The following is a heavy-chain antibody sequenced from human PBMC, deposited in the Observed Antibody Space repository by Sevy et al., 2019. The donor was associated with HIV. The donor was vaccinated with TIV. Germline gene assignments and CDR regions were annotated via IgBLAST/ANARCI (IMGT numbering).Heavy chain of an antibody. CDR1: GFTFSSYD. CDR3: AKDGVYGGDFEYFLH. D-gene: IGHD2-21*02. Sequence: GGSLRLSCAASGFTFSSYDMSWVRQAPGKGLDWVSSITGNSVTTYYADSVKGRFTISRDNSKNTLYLQMDSLRAEDTAVYYCAKDGVYGGDFEYFLHWGQGTLVTVSS. J-gene: IGHJ1*01. CDR2: ITGNSVTT. V-gene: IGHV3-23*01.